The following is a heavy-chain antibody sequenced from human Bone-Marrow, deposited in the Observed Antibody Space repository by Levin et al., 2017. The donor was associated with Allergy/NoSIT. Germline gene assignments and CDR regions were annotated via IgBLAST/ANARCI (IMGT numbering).Heavy chain of an antibody. Sequence: PSETLSLTCAVSGGSISSGGYSWSWIRQPPGKGLEWIGYIYHSGSTYYNPSLKSRVTISVDRSKNQFSLKLSSVTAADTAVYYCARAEGGSWLAFDIWGQGTMVTVSS. D-gene: IGHD2-15*01. V-gene: IGHV4-30-2*01. CDR1: GGSISSGGYS. J-gene: IGHJ3*02. CDR2: IYHSGST. CDR3: ARAEGGSWLAFDI.